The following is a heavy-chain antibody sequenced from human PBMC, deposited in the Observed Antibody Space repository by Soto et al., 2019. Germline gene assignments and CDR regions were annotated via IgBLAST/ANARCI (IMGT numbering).Heavy chain of an antibody. J-gene: IGHJ5*02. CDR1: GFTFSSYA. V-gene: IGHV3-30-3*01. D-gene: IGHD6-13*01. CDR3: ARDLSLQLVRWFDP. Sequence: LRLSCAASGFTFSSYAMHWVRQAPGKGLEWVAVISYDGSNKYYADSVKGRFTISRDNSKNTLYLQMNSLRAEDTAVYYCARDLSLQLVRWFDPWGQGTLVTVSS. CDR2: ISYDGSNK.